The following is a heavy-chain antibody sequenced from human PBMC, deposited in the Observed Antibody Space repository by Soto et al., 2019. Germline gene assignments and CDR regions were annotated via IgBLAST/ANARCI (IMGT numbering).Heavy chain of an antibody. V-gene: IGHV1-2*04. Sequence: ASVKVSCKASGYTFTGYYMHWVRQAPGQWLEWMGWINPNSGGTNYAQKFQGWVTMTRDTSISTAYMELSRLRSDDTAVYYCARVKSGITGTPQAFDIWGQGTMVTVSS. D-gene: IGHD1-20*01. CDR1: GYTFTGYY. CDR2: INPNSGGT. CDR3: ARVKSGITGTPQAFDI. J-gene: IGHJ3*02.